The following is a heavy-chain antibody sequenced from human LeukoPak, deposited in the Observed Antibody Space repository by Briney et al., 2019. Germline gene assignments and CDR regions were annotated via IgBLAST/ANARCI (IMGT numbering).Heavy chain of an antibody. CDR1: GGSISSSSYD. CDR2: IYYSGST. D-gene: IGHD5-24*01. CDR3: ARAVEMAPGAFDI. J-gene: IGHJ3*02. Sequence: ASETLSLTCTVSGGSISSSSYDWGWIRQPPGKGLEWIGSIYYSGSTYYTPSLKSRVTISVDTSKNQFSLKLSSVTAADTAVYYCARAVEMAPGAFDIWGQGTMVTVSS. V-gene: IGHV4-39*07.